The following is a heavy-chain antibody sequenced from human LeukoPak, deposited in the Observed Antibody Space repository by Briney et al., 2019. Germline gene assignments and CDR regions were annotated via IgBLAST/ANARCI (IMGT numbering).Heavy chain of an antibody. CDR1: GFTFSSYA. J-gene: IGHJ4*02. Sequence: GGSLRLSCAASGFTFSSYAMSWVRQAPGQGLEWVSAISGSGGSTYYAASVKGRFTISRDNSKNTLYLQMNRLRAEDTAVYYCAPQESMAVTPDGDYWGQGTLVTVSS. CDR2: ISGSGGST. V-gene: IGHV3-23*01. D-gene: IGHD4-23*01. CDR3: APQESMAVTPDGDY.